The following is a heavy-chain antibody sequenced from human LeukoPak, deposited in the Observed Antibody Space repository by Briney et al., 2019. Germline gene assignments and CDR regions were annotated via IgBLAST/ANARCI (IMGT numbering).Heavy chain of an antibody. CDR2: IYYSGST. CDR1: GGSISSYY. D-gene: IGHD1-26*01. Sequence: SETLSLTCTVSGGSISSYYWSWIRQPPGKGLEWIGYIYYSGSTNYNPSLKSRVTISVDTSKNQFSLKLSSVTAADTAVYYCARYPRSGSYQYYFDYWGQGTLVTVSS. CDR3: ARYPRSGSYQYYFDY. J-gene: IGHJ4*02. V-gene: IGHV4-59*01.